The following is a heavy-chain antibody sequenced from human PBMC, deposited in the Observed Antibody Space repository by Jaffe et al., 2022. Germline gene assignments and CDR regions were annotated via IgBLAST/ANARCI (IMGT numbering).Heavy chain of an antibody. D-gene: IGHD1-26*01. CDR2: IYPGDSNT. CDR1: GYSFTNYW. V-gene: IGHV5-51*03. J-gene: IGHJ3*02. CDR3: ARSRDAYTVGIAFDI. Sequence: EVQLVQSGAEVKRPGESLRISCEGSGYSFTNYWIAWVRQMPGKGLEWMGIIYPGDSNTKYSPSFQGQVTISADKFISTAYLQWSSLKASDTAMYYCARSRDAYTVGIAFDIWGQGTMVTVSS.